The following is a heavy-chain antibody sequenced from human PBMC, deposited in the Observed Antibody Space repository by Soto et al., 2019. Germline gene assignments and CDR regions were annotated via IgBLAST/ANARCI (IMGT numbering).Heavy chain of an antibody. J-gene: IGHJ5*02. Sequence: QVQLVQSGAEVKKPGASVKISCKASGYTFTRYTMNWVRQAPGQRLEWMGWINPDNGNTKSSQKFQDRVIITRDTSASTAYMDLGSLRTEDTAVYYCARGNATGQLDPWGQGTLVTVSS. D-gene: IGHD2-2*01. CDR1: GYTFTRYT. CDR2: INPDNGNT. CDR3: ARGNATGQLDP. V-gene: IGHV1-3*01.